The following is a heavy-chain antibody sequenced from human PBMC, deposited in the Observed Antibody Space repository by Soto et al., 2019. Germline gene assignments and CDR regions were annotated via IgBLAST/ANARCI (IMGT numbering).Heavy chain of an antibody. CDR2: INPNSGGT. Sequence: ASVKVSCKASGYTFTGYYMHWVRQAPGQGLEWMGWINPNSGGTNYAQKFQGWVTMTRDTSISTAYMELSRLRSDDTAVYYCARGHRDGTGLERPYYYYYYMDVWGKGTTVTVSS. CDR3: ARGHRDGTGLERPYYYYYYMDV. V-gene: IGHV1-2*04. CDR1: GYTFTGYY. J-gene: IGHJ6*03. D-gene: IGHD1-1*01.